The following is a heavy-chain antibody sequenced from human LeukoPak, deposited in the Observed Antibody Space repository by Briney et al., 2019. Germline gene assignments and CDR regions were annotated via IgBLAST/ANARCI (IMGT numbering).Heavy chain of an antibody. D-gene: IGHD3-9*01. J-gene: IGHJ4*02. CDR2: INSDRSST. CDR1: GFTFSNYW. CDR3: AKTVTGYYDY. V-gene: IGHV3-74*01. Sequence: GGSLRLSCAASGFTFSNYWMYWVRQAPGKGLVWVSRINSDRSSTNYADSVKGRFTISRDNAKNTLYLQMNSLRAEDTAVYYCAKTVTGYYDYWGQGTLVTVSS.